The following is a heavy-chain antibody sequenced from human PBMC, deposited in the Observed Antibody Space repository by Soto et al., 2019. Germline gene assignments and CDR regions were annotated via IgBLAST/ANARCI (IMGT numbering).Heavy chain of an antibody. CDR3: ARDEAAAGPLFDY. Sequence: SETLSLTCTVSGGSISSGGYYWSWIRQHPGKGLERIGYIYYSGSTYYNPSLKSRVTISVDTSKNQFSLKLSSVTAADTAVYYCARDEAAAGPLFDYWGQGTLVTVSS. V-gene: IGHV4-31*03. CDR1: GGSISSGGYY. J-gene: IGHJ4*02. CDR2: IYYSGST. D-gene: IGHD6-13*01.